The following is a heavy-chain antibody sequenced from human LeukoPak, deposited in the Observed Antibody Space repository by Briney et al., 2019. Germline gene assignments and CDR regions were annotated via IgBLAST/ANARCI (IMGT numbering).Heavy chain of an antibody. CDR3: ARALGVMTATHFDY. V-gene: IGHV3-7*01. D-gene: IGHD2-21*02. Sequence: GVSLRLSCVASGFTCSSYWMIWLRQAPGKGLEWLANIKQDGSEKYYVDSVKGRVTISRDNAKNSLYLQMDSLTAEDTAIYYCARALGVMTATHFDYWGQGTLVTVSS. J-gene: IGHJ4*02. CDR1: GFTCSSYW. CDR2: IKQDGSEK.